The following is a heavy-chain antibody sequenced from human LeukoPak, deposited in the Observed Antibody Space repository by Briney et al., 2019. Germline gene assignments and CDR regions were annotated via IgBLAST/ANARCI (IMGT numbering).Heavy chain of an antibody. D-gene: IGHD3-10*01. V-gene: IGHV3-21*01. CDR1: GFTFSSYS. J-gene: IGHJ4*02. CDR3: ARTFGSQYYFDY. CDR2: ISSSSSYI. Sequence: GGSLRLSCAASGFTFSSYSMNWVRQAPGKGLEWVSSISSSSSYIYYADSVKGRFTISRDNAKNSLYLQMNSLRAEDTAVYYCARTFGSQYYFDYWGQGTLVTVSS.